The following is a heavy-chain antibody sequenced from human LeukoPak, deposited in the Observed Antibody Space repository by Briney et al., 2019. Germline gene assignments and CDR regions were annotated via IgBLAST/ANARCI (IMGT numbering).Heavy chain of an antibody. V-gene: IGHV3-30*14. D-gene: IGHD2-15*01. CDR3: AKGVVPSTVPYGLDV. CDR1: GFTFSRYA. CDR2: ISHDGTGK. Sequence: GGSLRLSCAVSGFTFSRYALHWVRQAPGKGLEWVAVISHDGTGKQYPDSVKGRFTISRDNSRNTLYLQMNSLRAEDTAVYYCAKGVVPSTVPYGLDVWGRGTAVTVSS. J-gene: IGHJ6*02.